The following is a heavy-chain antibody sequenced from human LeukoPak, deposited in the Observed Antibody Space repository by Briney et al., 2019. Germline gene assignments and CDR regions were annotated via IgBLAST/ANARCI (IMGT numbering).Heavy chain of an antibody. J-gene: IGHJ4*02. Sequence: ASVKVSCKASGYTFTSYGISWVRQAPGQGLEWIGWISADNGNTNYAQKLQGRVTMTTDTSTSTAYMELRSVSSADTAVYCCARGDLIAVAGLGFDYWGQGTLVTVSS. CDR3: ARGDLIAVAGLGFDY. CDR1: GYTFTSYG. D-gene: IGHD6-19*01. V-gene: IGHV1-18*01. CDR2: ISADNGNT.